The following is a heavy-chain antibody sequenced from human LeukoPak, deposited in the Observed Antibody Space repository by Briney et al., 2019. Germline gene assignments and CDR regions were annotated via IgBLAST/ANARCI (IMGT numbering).Heavy chain of an antibody. D-gene: IGHD3-22*01. Sequence: GGSLRLSCAASGFTASSNYMSWVRQAPGKGLEWVANIKQDGSEKYYADSVKGRFTISRDNSKNTLYLQMNSLRAEDTAVYYCARDPSPGDSSGYYYPTGGYFDYWGQGTLVTVSS. CDR2: IKQDGSEK. J-gene: IGHJ4*02. CDR1: GFTASSNY. CDR3: ARDPSPGDSSGYYYPTGGYFDY. V-gene: IGHV3-7*01.